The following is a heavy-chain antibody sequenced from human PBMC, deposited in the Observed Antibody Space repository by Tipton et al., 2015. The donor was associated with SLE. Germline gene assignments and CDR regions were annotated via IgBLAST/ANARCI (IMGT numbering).Heavy chain of an antibody. J-gene: IGHJ6*02. Sequence: TLSLTCTVSGASISSSSYSWNWIRQPAGKGLEWIGRFYSGYSDYNPSLNSRVTMSVDRSRNQLSLKLSSVTAADTAVYYCARVVTVGAAHYYDIDVWGQGTRVTVSS. D-gene: IGHD2-21*02. CDR1: GASISSSSYS. V-gene: IGHV4-61*02. CDR2: FYSGYS. CDR3: ARVVTVGAAHYYDIDV.